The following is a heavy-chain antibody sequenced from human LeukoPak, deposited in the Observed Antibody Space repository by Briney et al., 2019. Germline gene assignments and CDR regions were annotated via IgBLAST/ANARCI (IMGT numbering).Heavy chain of an antibody. D-gene: IGHD6-13*01. CDR2: FYFSGST. V-gene: IGHV4-39*01. J-gene: IGHJ5*02. CDR1: GGSISSSNHY. CDR3: ARPLPGAGHPP. Sequence: PSETLSLTCTVSGGSISSSNHYWGWIRQPPGKGLEWMGSFYFSGSTYHNPSLKSRVTISVDTSKNQFSLKLSSVTAADTAVYYCARPLPGAGHPPWGQGTLITVSS.